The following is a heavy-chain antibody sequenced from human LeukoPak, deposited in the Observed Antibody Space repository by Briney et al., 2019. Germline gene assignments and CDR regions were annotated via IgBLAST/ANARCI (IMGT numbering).Heavy chain of an antibody. V-gene: IGHV3-15*01. D-gene: IGHD3-3*01. CDR3: ARDFTIFGVVITGAFDI. Sequence: GGSLRLSCEVSGFTFSKTWMTWVRQAPGKGLEWVGQIRSKSDGETLDYAAPVQGRFTISRDDAKSTLYLQMNSLRAEDTAVYYCARDFTIFGVVITGAFDIWGQGTMVTVSS. J-gene: IGHJ3*02. CDR2: IRSKSDGETL. CDR1: GFTFSKTW.